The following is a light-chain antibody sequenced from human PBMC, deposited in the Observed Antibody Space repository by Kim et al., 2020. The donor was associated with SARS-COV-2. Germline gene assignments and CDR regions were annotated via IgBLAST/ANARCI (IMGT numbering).Light chain of an antibody. CDR2: DVS. J-gene: IGLJ3*02. CDR3: CSYTTSSTWV. V-gene: IGLV2-14*03. CDR1: SSDVGGYNY. Sequence: QSALTQPASVSGSPGQSITISCTGTSSDVGGYNYVSWYQQHPGKAPKLMIYDVSNRPSGVSNRFSDSKSGNTASLTISGLQAEDEADYYCCSYTTSSTWVFGGGTQLTVL.